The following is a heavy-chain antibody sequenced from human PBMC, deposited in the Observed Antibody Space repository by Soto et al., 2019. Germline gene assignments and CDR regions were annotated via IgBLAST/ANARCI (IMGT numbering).Heavy chain of an antibody. V-gene: IGHV3-15*07. D-gene: IGHD3-3*01. Sequence: VQLVESGGGLVKPGGSLRLSCAASGFTFSNAWMNWVRQAPGKGLEWVGRIKSKTDGGTTDYAAPVKGRFTISRDDSKNTLYLQMNSLKTEDTAVYYCTTPYDFWSGYPSDYWGQGTLVTVSS. J-gene: IGHJ4*02. CDR3: TTPYDFWSGYPSDY. CDR2: IKSKTDGGTT. CDR1: GFTFSNAW.